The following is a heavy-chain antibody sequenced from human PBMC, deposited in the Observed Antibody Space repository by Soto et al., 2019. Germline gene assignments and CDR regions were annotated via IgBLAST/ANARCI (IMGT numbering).Heavy chain of an antibody. CDR3: ARHYGRVAVPFDS. CDR2: IYYDGRS. CDR1: GGSINSDGNY. J-gene: IGHJ4*02. Sequence: SETLSLTCTVSGGSINSDGNYWTWIRQHPGKGLEWIGDIYYDGRSYYSPSLRSRITMSVDTSKNQFSLNVTSVTAADTAMYYCARHYGRVAVPFDSWGQGTLVTVSS. V-gene: IGHV4-31*03. D-gene: IGHD3-10*01.